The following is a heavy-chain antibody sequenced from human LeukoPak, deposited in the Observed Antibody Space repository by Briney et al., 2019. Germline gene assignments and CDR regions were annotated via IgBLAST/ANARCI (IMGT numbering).Heavy chain of an antibody. CDR2: INHSGST. D-gene: IGHD6-13*01. CDR3: ASPRRQLVRGFDY. V-gene: IGHV4-34*01. J-gene: IGHJ4*02. CDR1: DDSITMYY. Sequence: SETLSLTCSVSDDSITMYYWTWIRQPPGKGLEWSGEINHSGSTNYNPSLKSRVTISVDTSKNQFSLKLSSVTAADTAVYYCASPRRQLVRGFDYWGQGTLVTVSS.